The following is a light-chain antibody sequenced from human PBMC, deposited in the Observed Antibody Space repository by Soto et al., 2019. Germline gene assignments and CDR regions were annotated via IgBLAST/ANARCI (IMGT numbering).Light chain of an antibody. J-gene: IGLJ1*01. CDR2: DVY. V-gene: IGLV2-14*01. CDR1: SSDVGGFNY. CDR3: SSYTTSSSYV. Sequence: QSVLTQPASVSGSPGQSITISCTGTSSDVGGFNYVSWYQQHPGKAPKLLIFDVYSRPSGISNRFSGSKSGSTASLTISALQAEDEADYYCSSYTTSSSYVFGAGTKVTVL.